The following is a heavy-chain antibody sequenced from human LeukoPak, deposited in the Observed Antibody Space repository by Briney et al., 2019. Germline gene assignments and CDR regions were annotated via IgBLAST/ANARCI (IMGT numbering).Heavy chain of an antibody. CDR2: IYYSGST. D-gene: IGHD3-10*01. CDR3: ARDSSARGDFDY. Sequence: SETLSLTCTVSGGSISSYSWSWIRQPPGKGLEWIGYIYYSGSTNYNPSLKSRVTISVDTPKNQFSLKLSSVTAADTAVYYCARDSSARGDFDYWGQGALVTVSS. CDR1: GGSISSYS. J-gene: IGHJ4*02. V-gene: IGHV4-59*01.